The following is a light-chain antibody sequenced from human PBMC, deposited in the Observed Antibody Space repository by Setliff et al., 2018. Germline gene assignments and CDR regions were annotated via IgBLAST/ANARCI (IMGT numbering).Light chain of an antibody. CDR2: QVS. V-gene: IGLV2-14*01. J-gene: IGLJ1*01. CDR1: SSDIGAYNY. CDR3: YSYTGTNTPYV. Sequence: QSVLTQPASVSGSPGQSITISCTGTSSDIGAYNYVSWYQHHSGKAPKLMIYQVSNRPSGVSNRFSGPKSDNTASLTISGLQAEDEADYYCYSYTGTNTPYVFGTGTKVTVL.